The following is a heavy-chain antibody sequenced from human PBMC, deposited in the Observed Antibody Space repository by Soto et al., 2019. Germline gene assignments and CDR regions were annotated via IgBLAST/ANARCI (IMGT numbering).Heavy chain of an antibody. D-gene: IGHD3-3*01. Sequence: QVQLVESGGGEVQPGRSLRLSCAASGFIFSNYAMHWVRQGPGKGLEWVAGISYDGSERDYADCEKGRITIARYNSKNTLYLHMHRRRPEDTAEYYCAKSRAIFGVLIARDYYYDIDVWGQGTTVTVSS. V-gene: IGHV3-30*18. CDR2: ISYDGSER. J-gene: IGHJ6*02. CDR1: GFIFSNYA. CDR3: AKSRAIFGVLIARDYYYDIDV.